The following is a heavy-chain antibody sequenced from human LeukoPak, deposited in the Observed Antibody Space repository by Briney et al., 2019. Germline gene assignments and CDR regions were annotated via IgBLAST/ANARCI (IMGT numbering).Heavy chain of an antibody. Sequence: ASVKVSCKASGYTFTDYYVYWVRQAPGQGLEWMGWINPNSGDTNYAQKFQGRVTMTRDTSISTAYMDLSSLRSDDTAMYYCARTDSSSNNWFDPWGQGTLVTVSS. V-gene: IGHV1-2*02. CDR1: GYTFTDYY. D-gene: IGHD6-13*01. J-gene: IGHJ5*02. CDR2: INPNSGDT. CDR3: ARTDSSSNNWFDP.